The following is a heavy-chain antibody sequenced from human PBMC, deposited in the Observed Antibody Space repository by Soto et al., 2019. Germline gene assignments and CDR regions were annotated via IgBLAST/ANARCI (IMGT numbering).Heavy chain of an antibody. J-gene: IGHJ4*02. Sequence: EVHLAESGGGLVQPGGSLRLSCVASGFTFSAYSMNWVRQAPGKGLDWVSYISAGSDTIYYADSVKGRFTSSRDNANNALYLQMKRLRDEDTAEYYCAGYGSESFRRDPFDYWGQGRLVAVSS. CDR2: ISAGSDTI. V-gene: IGHV3-48*02. CDR1: GFTFSAYS. CDR3: AGYGSESFRRDPFDY. D-gene: IGHD3-10*01.